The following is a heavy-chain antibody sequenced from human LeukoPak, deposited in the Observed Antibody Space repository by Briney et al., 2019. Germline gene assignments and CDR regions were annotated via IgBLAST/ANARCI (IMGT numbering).Heavy chain of an antibody. D-gene: IGHD3-22*01. CDR1: GGSISTYY. Sequence: PSETLSLTCTVSGGSISTYYWSWIRQPPGKGLEWIGYINYSGSTNYNSSLNSRVTISVDTSNNQFSLKLSSVTAADTAVYYCARVTGYMIEDYFDYWGQGTLVTVSS. V-gene: IGHV4-59*01. CDR3: ARVTGYMIEDYFDY. J-gene: IGHJ4*02. CDR2: INYSGST.